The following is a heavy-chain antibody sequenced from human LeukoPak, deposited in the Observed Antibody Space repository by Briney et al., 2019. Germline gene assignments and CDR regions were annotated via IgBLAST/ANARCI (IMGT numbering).Heavy chain of an antibody. Sequence: SETLSLTCTVSGGSISSGDYYWSWIRQPPGKGLEWIGYIYYSGSTNYNPSLKSRVTISVDTSKDQFSLKLSSVTAADTAVYYCARGRGYSSSLSMDVWGQGTTVTVSS. CDR2: IYYSGST. CDR1: GGSISSGDYY. V-gene: IGHV4-30-4*01. J-gene: IGHJ6*02. D-gene: IGHD6-6*01. CDR3: ARGRGYSSSLSMDV.